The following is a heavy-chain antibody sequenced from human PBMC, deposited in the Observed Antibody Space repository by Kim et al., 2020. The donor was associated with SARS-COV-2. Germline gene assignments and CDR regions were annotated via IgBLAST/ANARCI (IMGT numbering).Heavy chain of an antibody. CDR2: IYPGDSDT. V-gene: IGHV5-51*01. Sequence: GESLKISCKGSGYSFTSYWIGWVRQMPGKGLEWMGIIYPGDSDTRYSPSFQGQVTISADKSISTAYLQWSSLKASDTAMYYCARGKFYYYDSSGYMNWFDPWGQGTLVTVSS. D-gene: IGHD3-22*01. J-gene: IGHJ5*02. CDR1: GYSFTSYW. CDR3: ARGKFYYYDSSGYMNWFDP.